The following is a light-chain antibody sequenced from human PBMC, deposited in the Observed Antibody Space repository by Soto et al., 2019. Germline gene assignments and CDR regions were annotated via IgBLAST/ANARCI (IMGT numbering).Light chain of an antibody. CDR3: SSYTSSSTNWV. CDR1: SSDVGGYNY. CDR2: EVS. Sequence: QSVLTQPASVSGSPEQSITISCTGTSSDVGGYNYVSWYQQHPGKAPKLMIYEVSNRPSGVSNRFSGSKSGNTASLTISGLQAEDEADYYCSSYTSSSTNWVFGGGTKVTVL. V-gene: IGLV2-14*01. J-gene: IGLJ3*02.